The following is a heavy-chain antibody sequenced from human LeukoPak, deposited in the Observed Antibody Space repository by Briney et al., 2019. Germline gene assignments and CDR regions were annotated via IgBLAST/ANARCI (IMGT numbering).Heavy chain of an antibody. D-gene: IGHD5-18*01. V-gene: IGHV3-72*01. CDR1: GFTFSDHY. CDR2: SRNKADRYTT. CDR3: ARGYHSFDI. Sequence: GGSLRLSCTTSGFTFSDHYMDWVRQAPGKGLEWVGRSRNKADRYTTDYAASVKGRFAISRDDSKNSLFLQMDSLKTEDTAVYYCARGYHSFDIWGQGTMVTVSS. J-gene: IGHJ3*02.